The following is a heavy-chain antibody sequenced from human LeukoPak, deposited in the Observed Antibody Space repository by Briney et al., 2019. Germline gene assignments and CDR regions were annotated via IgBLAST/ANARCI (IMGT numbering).Heavy chain of an antibody. V-gene: IGHV3-43D*03. CDR3: ARETTHYYDILTGYYPLYYFDY. D-gene: IGHD3-9*01. Sequence: GGSLRLSCAASGFTFDDYAMHWVRQAPGKGLEWVSLISWDGGSTYYADSVKGRFTISRDNAKNSLYPQMNSLRAEDTAVYYCARETTHYYDILTGYYPLYYFDYWGQGTLVTVSS. CDR1: GFTFDDYA. CDR2: ISWDGGST. J-gene: IGHJ4*02.